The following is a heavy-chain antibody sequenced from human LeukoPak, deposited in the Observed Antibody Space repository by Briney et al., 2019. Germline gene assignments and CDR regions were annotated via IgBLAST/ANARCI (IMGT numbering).Heavy chain of an antibody. V-gene: IGHV1-46*01. CDR1: GYTFTSYY. CDR3: ARDKRGCSSTSCYTSFYYYYGMDV. CDR2: INPSGGST. D-gene: IGHD2-2*02. Sequence: ASVKVSCKASGYTFTSYYMHWVRQAPGQGLEWMGIINPSGGSTSYAQKFQGRVTMTRDTSTSTVYMERSSLRSEDTAVYYCARDKRGCSSTSCYTSFYYYYGMDVWGKGTTVTVSS. J-gene: IGHJ6*04.